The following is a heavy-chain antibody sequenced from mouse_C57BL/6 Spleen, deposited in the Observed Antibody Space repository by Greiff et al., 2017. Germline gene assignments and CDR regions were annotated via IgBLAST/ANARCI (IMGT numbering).Heavy chain of an antibody. V-gene: IGHV5-9-1*02. CDR1: GFTFSSYA. CDR2: ISSGGDYI. J-gene: IGHJ1*03. CDR3: TRGDGYCAWYFDV. Sequence: EVKLVESGEGLVKPGGSLKLSCAASGFTFSSYAMSWVRQTPEKRLEWVAYISSGGDYIYYADTVKGRFTISRDNARNTLYLQMSSLKSEDTAMYYCTRGDGYCAWYFDVWGTGTTVTVSS. D-gene: IGHD2-3*01.